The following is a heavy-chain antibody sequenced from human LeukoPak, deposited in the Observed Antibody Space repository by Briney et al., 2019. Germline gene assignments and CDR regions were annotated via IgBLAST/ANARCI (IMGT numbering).Heavy chain of an antibody. J-gene: IGHJ6*03. Sequence: SVKVSCXASGGTFSSYTISWVRQAPGQGLERMGRIIPILGIANYAQKFQGRVTITADKSTSTAYMELSSLRSEDTAVYYCARDSCTNGVCYPYYYMDVWGKGTTVTVSS. D-gene: IGHD2-8*01. CDR3: ARDSCTNGVCYPYYYMDV. CDR2: IIPILGIA. V-gene: IGHV1-69*04. CDR1: GGTFSSYT.